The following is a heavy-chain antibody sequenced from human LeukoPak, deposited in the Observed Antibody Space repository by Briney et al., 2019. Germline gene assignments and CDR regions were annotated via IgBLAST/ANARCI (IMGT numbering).Heavy chain of an antibody. V-gene: IGHV4-34*01. Sequence: PSETLSLTCAVNGGSFSGYYWSWIRQPPGKGLEWIGSIYYSGSTYYNPSLKSRVTISVDTSKNQFPLKLSSVTAADTAVYYCAGIAAVATNWFDPWGQGTLVTVSS. J-gene: IGHJ5*02. CDR3: AGIAAVATNWFDP. CDR2: IYYSGST. D-gene: IGHD6-13*01. CDR1: GGSFSGYY.